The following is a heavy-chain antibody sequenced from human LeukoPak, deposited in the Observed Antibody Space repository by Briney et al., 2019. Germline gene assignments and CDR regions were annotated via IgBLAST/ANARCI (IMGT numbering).Heavy chain of an antibody. CDR2: INPSGGST. V-gene: IGHV1-46*01. J-gene: IGHJ4*02. CDR1: GYTFTSYY. D-gene: IGHD3-22*01. Sequence: ASVKVSCTASGYTFTSYYIHWVRQAPGQGLEWMGIINPSGGSTSYAQKFQGRLTMTRDTSTYTVYMELSSLRSEDTAVYYCARDFSSSGYQFDYWGQGTLVTVSS. CDR3: ARDFSSSGYQFDY.